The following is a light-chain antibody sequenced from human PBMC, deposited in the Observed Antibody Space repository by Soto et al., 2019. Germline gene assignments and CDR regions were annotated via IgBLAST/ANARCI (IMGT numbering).Light chain of an antibody. V-gene: IGKV1-9*01. Sequence: DIQLTQSASFLSASVGDRVTITCLASQGISSYLAWYQQKPGKAPKLLIYAASTVQSGVPSRFSGSESGKEFTLTISSLQPEDYATYSCQRHNSYPYTFGQGTKLEIK. CDR1: QGISSY. CDR3: QRHNSYPYT. CDR2: AAS. J-gene: IGKJ2*01.